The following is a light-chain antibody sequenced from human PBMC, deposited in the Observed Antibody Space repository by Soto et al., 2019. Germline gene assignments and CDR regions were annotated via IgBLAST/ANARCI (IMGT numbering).Light chain of an antibody. CDR3: QQRSNWPPIT. CDR1: QSVSSY. V-gene: IGKV3-11*01. J-gene: IGKJ5*01. Sequence: EIVLTQSPATLSLSTGERATRSCRTSQSVSSYLAWYQQKPGQAPRLLIYDASNRVTGIPARFSGSGSGTDFTLTISSLEPEDFAVYYCQQRSNWPPITFGQGTRLEIK. CDR2: DAS.